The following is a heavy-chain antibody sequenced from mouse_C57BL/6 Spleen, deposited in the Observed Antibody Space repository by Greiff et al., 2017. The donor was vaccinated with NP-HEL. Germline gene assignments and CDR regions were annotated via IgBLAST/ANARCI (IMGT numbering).Heavy chain of an antibody. V-gene: IGHV2-9-1*01. CDR2: IWTGGGT. CDR3: ARKRDHYGSTLYWYFDV. Sequence: VQLQESGPGLVAPSQSLSITCTVSGFSLTSYAISWVRQPPGKGLEWLGVIWTGGGTNYNSALKSRLSISKDNSKSQVFLKMNSLQTDDTARYYCARKRDHYGSTLYWYFDVWGTGTTVTVSS. CDR1: GFSLTSYA. J-gene: IGHJ1*03. D-gene: IGHD1-1*01.